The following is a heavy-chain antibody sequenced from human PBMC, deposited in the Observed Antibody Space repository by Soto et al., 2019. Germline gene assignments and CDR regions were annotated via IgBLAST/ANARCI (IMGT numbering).Heavy chain of an antibody. CDR2: TYYRSKWYT. Sequence: PSQTLSLTCAISGDSVSSNSAAWNWIRQSPSRGLEWLGRTYYRSKWYTDYAGSVKSRISITPDTSKTQFSRQMNSATPEDTAVYYWPRGSSGWPLGYGMDVWGQGTTDTASS. J-gene: IGHJ6*02. CDR1: GDSVSSNSAA. D-gene: IGHD6-19*01. V-gene: IGHV6-1*01. CDR3: PRGSSGWPLGYGMDV.